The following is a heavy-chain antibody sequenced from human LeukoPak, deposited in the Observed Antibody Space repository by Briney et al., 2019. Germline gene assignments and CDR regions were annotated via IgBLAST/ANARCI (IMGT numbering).Heavy chain of an antibody. CDR1: GGSFSGYY. V-gene: IGHV4-34*01. Sequence: TSETLSLTCAVYGGSFSGYYWSWIRQPPGKGLEWIGEINHSGSTNYNPSLKSRVTISVDTSKNQFSLKLSSVTAADTAVYYCARGRSGIAIFGVVIIRRPTAAYFVNWGHGNLVTVSS. J-gene: IGHJ4*01. CDR2: INHSGST. CDR3: ARGRSGIAIFGVVIIRRPTAAYFVN. D-gene: IGHD3-3*01.